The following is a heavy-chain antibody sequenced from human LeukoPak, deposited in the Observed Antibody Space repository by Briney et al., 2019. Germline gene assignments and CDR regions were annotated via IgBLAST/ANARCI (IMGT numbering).Heavy chain of an antibody. CDR2: INHSART. Sequence: PSETLSLTCAVYGGSFSGYYWSWIRQPPGKGLEWNGEINHSARTNYNPSLKSRVTISVDTSKNHFSLKLSSVTAADTAVYYCARISGSYTTDDAFDIWGQGTMVTVSS. J-gene: IGHJ3*02. D-gene: IGHD1-26*01. CDR1: GGSFSGYY. V-gene: IGHV4-34*01. CDR3: ARISGSYTTDDAFDI.